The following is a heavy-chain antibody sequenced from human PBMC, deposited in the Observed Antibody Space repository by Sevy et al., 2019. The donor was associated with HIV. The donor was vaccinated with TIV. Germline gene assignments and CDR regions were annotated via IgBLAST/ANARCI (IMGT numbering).Heavy chain of an antibody. CDR2: ISYDGSNK. Sequence: GGSLRLSCAASGFTFSSYAMHWVRQAPGKGLEWVAVISYDGSNKYYADSVKGRFTISRDNSKNTLYLQMNSLRAEDTAVYYCARGAYYYDSSSSENKVDYWGQGTLVTVSS. CDR3: ARGAYYYDSSSSENKVDY. CDR1: GFTFSSYA. V-gene: IGHV3-30-3*01. J-gene: IGHJ4*02. D-gene: IGHD3-22*01.